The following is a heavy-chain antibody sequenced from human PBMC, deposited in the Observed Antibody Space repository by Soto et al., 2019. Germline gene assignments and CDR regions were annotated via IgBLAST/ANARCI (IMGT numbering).Heavy chain of an antibody. Sequence: SETLSLTCAVSGGSISSGGYSWSWIRQPPGKGLEWIGYIYHSGSTYYNPSLKSRVTISVDRSKNQFSLKLSSVTAADKAVYYRARGSGSYGYYFDYWGQGTLVTVSS. V-gene: IGHV4-30-2*01. D-gene: IGHD1-26*01. J-gene: IGHJ4*02. CDR3: ARGSGSYGYYFDY. CDR2: IYHSGST. CDR1: GGSISSGGYS.